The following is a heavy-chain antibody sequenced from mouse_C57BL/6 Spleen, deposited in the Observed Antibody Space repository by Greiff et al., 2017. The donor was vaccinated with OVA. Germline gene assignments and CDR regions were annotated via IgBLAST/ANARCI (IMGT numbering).Heavy chain of an antibody. J-gene: IGHJ3*01. CDR2: IDPSDSYT. V-gene: IGHV1-69*01. CDR3: ANSLMAGFAY. CDR1: GYTFTSYW. D-gene: IGHD6-2*01. Sequence: VQLQQPGAELVMPGASVKLSCKASGYTFTSYWMHWVKQRPGQGLEWIGEIDPSDSYTNYNQKFKGKSTLTVDKSSSTAYMQLSSLTSEDSAVYYCANSLMAGFAYWGQGTLVTVSA.